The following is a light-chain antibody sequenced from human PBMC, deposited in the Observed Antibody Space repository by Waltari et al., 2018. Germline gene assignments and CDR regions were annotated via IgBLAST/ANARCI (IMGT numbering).Light chain of an antibody. CDR1: SPNIGVND. J-gene: IGLJ3*02. Sequence: QSALTQRPSLSGTPGQGVTISCSGASPNIGVNDVNWYQQFPGTAHKPLLYSNYTRPSGVPGRFSGAKSGISASLAISGLQSEDAADYYCATWDDKLNGVLFGGGTKLTVL. V-gene: IGLV1-44*01. CDR2: SNY. CDR3: ATWDDKLNGVL.